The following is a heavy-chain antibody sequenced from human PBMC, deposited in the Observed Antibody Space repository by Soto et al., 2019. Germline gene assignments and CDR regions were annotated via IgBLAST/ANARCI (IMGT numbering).Heavy chain of an antibody. Sequence: ASVKVSCKASGYTFTSYAMHWVRQAPGQRLEWMGWINAGNGNTKYSQKFQGRVTITRDTSASTAYMELSSLRSEDSAVYFCARGIKYGAYSRWFDPWGQGTLVTAPQ. J-gene: IGHJ5*02. CDR1: GYTFTSYA. CDR3: ARGIKYGAYSRWFDP. CDR2: INAGNGNT. D-gene: IGHD4-17*01. V-gene: IGHV1-3*01.